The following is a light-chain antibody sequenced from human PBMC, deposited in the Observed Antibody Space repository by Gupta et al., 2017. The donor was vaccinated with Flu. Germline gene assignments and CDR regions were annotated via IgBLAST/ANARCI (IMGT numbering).Light chain of an antibody. CDR3: QQEDYCPVS. CDR1: QSVSVY. Sequence: KVMTQSPATLSVSPGETVTLSCRASQSVSVYVAWYQQKPGQAPRLLIYGASTRATGVPARFSGSGSGTEFTLTIDSRQSEDFAVYYCQQEDYCPVSFGQGTKVEIK. CDR2: GAS. V-gene: IGKV3-15*01. J-gene: IGKJ1*01.